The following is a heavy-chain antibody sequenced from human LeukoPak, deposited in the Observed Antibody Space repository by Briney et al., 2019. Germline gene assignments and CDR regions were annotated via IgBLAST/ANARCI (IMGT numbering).Heavy chain of an antibody. V-gene: IGHV3-23*01. Sequence: GGSLRLSCAASGFTFSSYAMSWVRQAPGKGLEWVSAISGSGGSTYYADSVKGRFTISRDNSKNTLYLQMNSLRADDTAVYYCAKVLEYCGGAYCPYYFDYWGQGTLVTVSS. CDR1: GFTFSSYA. CDR2: ISGSGGST. D-gene: IGHD2-21*01. J-gene: IGHJ4*02. CDR3: AKVLEYCGGAYCPYYFDY.